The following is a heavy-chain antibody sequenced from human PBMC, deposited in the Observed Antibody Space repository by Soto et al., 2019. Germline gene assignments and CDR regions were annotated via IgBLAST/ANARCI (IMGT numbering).Heavy chain of an antibody. J-gene: IGHJ5*02. Sequence: QVQLVQSGAEVKKPGASVKVSCKASGYTFTSYYMHWVRQAPAQGLEWMGIINPSGGSTSYAQTFRGRVTMTRATSTSTVYMELSSVRSEDTAVYYGARDRDSSGYYWDNWFDPWGQGTLVTVSS. D-gene: IGHD3-22*01. CDR2: INPSGGST. V-gene: IGHV1-46*01. CDR1: GYTFTSYY. CDR3: ARDRDSSGYYWDNWFDP.